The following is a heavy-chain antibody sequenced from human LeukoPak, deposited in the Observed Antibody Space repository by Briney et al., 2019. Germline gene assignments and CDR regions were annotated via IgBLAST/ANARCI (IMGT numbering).Heavy chain of an antibody. CDR3: ARVGYKPAAITYYYYYGMDV. V-gene: IGHV1-18*01. J-gene: IGHJ6*02. Sequence: ASVKVSCKASGYTFTSYGISWVRQVPGQGLEWMGWISAYNGNTNYAQKLQGRVTMTTDTSTSTAYMELRSLRSDDTAVYYCARVGYKPAAITYYYYYGMDVWGQGTTVTVSS. D-gene: IGHD2-2*02. CDR2: ISAYNGNT. CDR1: GYTFTSYG.